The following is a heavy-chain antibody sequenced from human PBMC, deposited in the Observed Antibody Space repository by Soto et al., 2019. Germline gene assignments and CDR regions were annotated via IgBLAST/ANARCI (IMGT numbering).Heavy chain of an antibody. CDR2: IYWDDDK. J-gene: IGHJ4*02. D-gene: IGHD2-2*01. CDR1: GFSLSTSGVG. V-gene: IGHV2-5*02. Sequence: QITLKESGPTLVKPTQTLTLTCTFSGFSLSTSGVGVGWIRQPPGKALEWLALIYWDDDKRYSPSLKSRLTITKDTSKNQVVLTMTNMDPVDTATYYCAYSPYCSSTSCLQRNSFDYWGQGTLVTVSS. CDR3: AYSPYCSSTSCLQRNSFDY.